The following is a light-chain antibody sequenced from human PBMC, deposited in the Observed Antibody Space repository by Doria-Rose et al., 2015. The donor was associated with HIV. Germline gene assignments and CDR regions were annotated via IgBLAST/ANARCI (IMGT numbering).Light chain of an antibody. CDR1: QRVKSGY. CDR3: QQYGTSRGT. V-gene: IGKV3-20*01. CDR2: DAS. J-gene: IGKJ5*01. Sequence: TQSPGTLSLSPGERATLSCRASQRVKSGYLARYQQKPGQAPRLLIYDASTRVTGIPDRSSGSGSVTDLTLTISRLEHEDVAVYYCQQYGTSRGTFGQGTRLEIK.